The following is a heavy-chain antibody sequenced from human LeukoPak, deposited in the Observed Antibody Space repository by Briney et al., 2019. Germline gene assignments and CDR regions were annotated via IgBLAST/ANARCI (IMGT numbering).Heavy chain of an antibody. V-gene: IGHV3-48*01. D-gene: IGHD1-26*01. CDR1: GFTFSSYS. CDR3: AKDSGSYRHFDS. CDR2: ISSSSSTI. J-gene: IGHJ4*02. Sequence: GGSLRLSCAASGFTFSSYSMNWVRQAPGKGLEWVSYISSSSSTIYYADSVKGRFTISRDNAKNTVYLQMNRLRPEDTAVYYCAKDSGSYRHFDSWGQGTLVTVSS.